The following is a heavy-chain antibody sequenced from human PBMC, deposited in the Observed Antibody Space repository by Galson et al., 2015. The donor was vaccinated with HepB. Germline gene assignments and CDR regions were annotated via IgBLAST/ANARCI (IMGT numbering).Heavy chain of an antibody. D-gene: IGHD1-14*01. J-gene: IGHJ6*03. CDR2: ISNSGSTI. CDR3: VSSVHHGPYYMAV. CDR1: GFTFRSYT. Sequence: LRLSCAASGFTFRSYTMNWVRQAPGKRLEWISYISNSGSTISYADSVKGRFTVSRDNAKNSLYLQMNGLRDEDTAMYYCVSSVHHGPYYMAVWGKGTSVTVSS. V-gene: IGHV3-48*02.